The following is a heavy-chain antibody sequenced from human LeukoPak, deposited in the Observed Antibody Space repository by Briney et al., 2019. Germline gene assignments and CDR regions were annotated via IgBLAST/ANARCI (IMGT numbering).Heavy chain of an antibody. CDR3: ARDDRPSGHDFDY. D-gene: IGHD6-6*01. CDR1: GFTFRDYN. J-gene: IGHJ4*02. CDR2: IRSKADGGTT. Sequence: GGSLRLSCTASGFTFRDYNINWFRQAPGRGLEWVGFIRSKADGGTTEYAASVKGRFTISRDDSKNVAYLQINNLRAEDTALYYCARDDRPSGHDFDYWGQGTLVTVSS. V-gene: IGHV3-49*03.